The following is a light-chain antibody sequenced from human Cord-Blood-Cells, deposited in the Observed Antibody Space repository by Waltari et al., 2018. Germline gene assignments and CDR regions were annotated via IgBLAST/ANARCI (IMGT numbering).Light chain of an antibody. CDR1: SSDVGGYKY. J-gene: IGLJ2*01. CDR2: EVS. Sequence: QSALTQPASVSGSPGQSITISCTGTSSDVGGYKYVSCYQQHPGKAPKLMIYEVSNRPSGVSNRFSGSKSGNTASLTISGLQAEDEADYYCSSYTSSSTPYVVFGGGTKLTVL. V-gene: IGLV2-14*01. CDR3: SSYTSSSTPYVV.